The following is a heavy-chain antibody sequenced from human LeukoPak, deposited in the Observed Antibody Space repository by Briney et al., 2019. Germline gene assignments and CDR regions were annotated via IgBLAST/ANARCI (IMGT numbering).Heavy chain of an antibody. CDR3: AKGYNFWNNYPLDS. CDR1: GFTLSSYA. Sequence: GGSLRLSCAASGFTLSSYAMHWVRQTPGTGLQYVSAISSYGVSTYYADSVKGRFTISRDKSKTTLYLQMNSLRAEDTAVYYCAKGYNFWNNYPLDSWGQGTLVTVSS. D-gene: IGHD3-3*01. V-gene: IGHV3-64*04. CDR2: ISSYGVST. J-gene: IGHJ4*02.